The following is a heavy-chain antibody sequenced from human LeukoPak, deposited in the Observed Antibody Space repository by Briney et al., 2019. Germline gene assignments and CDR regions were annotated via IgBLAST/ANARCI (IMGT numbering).Heavy chain of an antibody. D-gene: IGHD3-3*01. V-gene: IGHV1-2*02. CDR3: AREIDFVESGYYEGVSYFDY. J-gene: IGHJ4*02. CDR1: GYTFTGYY. Sequence: AAVKVSCKASGYTFTGYYMHWVRQAPGQGLEWMGWINPNSGGTNYAQKFQGRVTMTRDTSISTAYMELSRLRSDDTAVYYCAREIDFVESGYYEGVSYFDYWGQGTPVTVSS. CDR2: INPNSGGT.